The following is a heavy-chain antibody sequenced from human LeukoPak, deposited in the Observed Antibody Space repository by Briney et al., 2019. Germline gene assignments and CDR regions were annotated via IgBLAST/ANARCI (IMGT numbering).Heavy chain of an antibody. D-gene: IGHD2-2*01. Sequence: PSETLSLTGTVSGGSISNYYWSWIRQPPGEGLEWIGYIYYSGSTNYNPSLKSRVTISVDTPRNQFSLRLSSVTAADTAMYYCARGGYCSSSSCYGDDAFDIWGQGTMVTVSS. V-gene: IGHV4-59*01. J-gene: IGHJ3*02. CDR1: GGSISNYY. CDR3: ARGGYCSSSSCYGDDAFDI. CDR2: IYYSGST.